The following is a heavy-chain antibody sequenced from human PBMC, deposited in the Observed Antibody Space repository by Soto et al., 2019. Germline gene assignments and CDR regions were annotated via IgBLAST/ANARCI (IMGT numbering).Heavy chain of an antibody. CDR2: IDPTHGST. Sequence: XSVKVSCKAAVYTFTTYYMHWVRQAPGQGLEWMGVIDPTHGSTTYAQKFQGRVTMTSDTSTNTVYMELSSLKSEDTAVYYCARVPYDTTGYYAFWGQGPLVTVSS. CDR3: ARVPYDTTGYYAF. CDR1: VYTFTTYY. J-gene: IGHJ4*02. D-gene: IGHD3-22*01. V-gene: IGHV1-46*01.